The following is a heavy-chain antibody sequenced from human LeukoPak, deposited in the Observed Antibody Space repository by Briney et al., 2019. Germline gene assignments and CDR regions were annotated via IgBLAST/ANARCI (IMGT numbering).Heavy chain of an antibody. CDR3: ARVGPFRGYDFHYYYYYYMDV. J-gene: IGHJ6*03. V-gene: IGHV4-34*01. Sequence: SETLSLTCAVYGGSFSGYYWSWIRQPPGKGLEWIGEINHSGSTNYNPSLKSRVTISVDTSKNQFPLKLSSVTAADTAVYYCARVGPFRGYDFHYYYYYYMDVWGKGTTVTVSS. D-gene: IGHD5-12*01. CDR2: INHSGST. CDR1: GGSFSGYY.